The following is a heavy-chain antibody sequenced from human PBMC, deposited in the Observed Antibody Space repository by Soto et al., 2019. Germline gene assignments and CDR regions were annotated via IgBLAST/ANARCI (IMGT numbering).Heavy chain of an antibody. V-gene: IGHV2-5*02. CDR2: IYRDDAK. CDR1: GFSLSTSGVN. D-gene: IGHD5-18*01. J-gene: IGHJ4*02. Sequence: QITLKESGPTLVKPTQTLTLTCTFSGFSLSTSGVNVGWIRQPPGKALEWLALIYRDDAKRYSPSLKNRLTITKDTSKNQVVLTMTNIDPVDTATYYCAHRRRGYSYGYYFDYWGQGTLVTVSS. CDR3: AHRRRGYSYGYYFDY.